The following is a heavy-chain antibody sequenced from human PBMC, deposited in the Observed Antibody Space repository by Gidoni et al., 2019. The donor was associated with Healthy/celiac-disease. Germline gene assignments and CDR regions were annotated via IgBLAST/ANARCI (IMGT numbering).Heavy chain of an antibody. Sequence: EVQLVESGGGLVKPGGSLRLSCAASGFTFSSYSMNWVRQAPGKGLEWVSSISSSSSYIYYADSVKGRFTISRDNAKNSLYLQMNSLRAEDTAVYYCARDMNPITGTTIDAFDIWGQGTMVTVSS. D-gene: IGHD1-7*01. CDR2: ISSSSSYI. J-gene: IGHJ3*02. CDR3: ARDMNPITGTTIDAFDI. CDR1: GFTFSSYS. V-gene: IGHV3-21*01.